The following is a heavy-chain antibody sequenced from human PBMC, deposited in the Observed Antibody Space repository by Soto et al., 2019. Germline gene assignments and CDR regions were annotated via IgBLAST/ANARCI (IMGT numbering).Heavy chain of an antibody. CDR2: IVVGSGNT. D-gene: IGHD3-22*01. Sequence: ASVKVSCKTSGFTFSSSAMQWVRQARGQRLEWIGWIVVGSGNTNYAQKFQERVTITRDMSTSTAYMELSSLRSEDTAVYYCAAATSGYYGVIDYWGQGTLVTVSS. V-gene: IGHV1-58*02. CDR1: GFTFSSSA. CDR3: AAATSGYYGVIDY. J-gene: IGHJ4*02.